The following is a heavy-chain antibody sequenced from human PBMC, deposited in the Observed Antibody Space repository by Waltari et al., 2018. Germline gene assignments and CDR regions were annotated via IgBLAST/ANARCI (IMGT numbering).Heavy chain of an antibody. D-gene: IGHD3-3*01. J-gene: IGHJ4*02. V-gene: IGHV4-59*01. CDR1: GGSTSSYY. CDR2: IYYTETT. CDR3: ARGYYDFWDGYPYYYDY. Sequence: QVRLQESGPGLVKPSETLSLTCTVSGGSTSSYYWTWIRQPPGKGLEWIGYIYYTETTYYNPSLKSRVTMSLDTSKNQFSLRLTSVTAADTAIYYCARGYYDFWDGYPYYYDYWGQGILVTVSS.